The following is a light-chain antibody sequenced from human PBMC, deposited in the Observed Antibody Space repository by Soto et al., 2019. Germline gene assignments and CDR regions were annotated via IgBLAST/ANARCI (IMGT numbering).Light chain of an antibody. CDR1: QSISSW. Sequence: DIQVTQSPSTLSASVGDRVTITCRASQSISSWLAWYQQKPGKAPKLLIYKASSLESGVPSRFSGSGSGTEFTLTISSLQPDDFATYYCQQYNSYPWTVGQGTKVESK. CDR3: QQYNSYPWT. CDR2: KAS. V-gene: IGKV1-5*03. J-gene: IGKJ1*01.